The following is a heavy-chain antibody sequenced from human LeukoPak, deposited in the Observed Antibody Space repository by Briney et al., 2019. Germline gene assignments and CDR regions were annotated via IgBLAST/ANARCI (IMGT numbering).Heavy chain of an antibody. J-gene: IGHJ6*02. CDR1: GFTFSSYW. CDR2: IKQDGSER. V-gene: IGHV3-7*03. CDR3: ARDNGYCTSTSCYNYSGMDV. D-gene: IGHD2-2*02. Sequence: GGSLRLSCAASGFTFSSYWMSWVRQAPGKGLGWVANIKQDGSERYYVDSVKGRFTISRDNAKNLLYLQMNSLRAEDTAVYYCARDNGYCTSTSCYNYSGMDVWGQGTTVTVSS.